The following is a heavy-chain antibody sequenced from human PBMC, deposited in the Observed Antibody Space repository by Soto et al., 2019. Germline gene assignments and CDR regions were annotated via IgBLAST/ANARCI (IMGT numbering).Heavy chain of an antibody. Sequence: ASVKVSCKASGYTFTSYAMHWVRQAPGQRLEWMGWINAGNGNTKYSQKFQGRVTITRDTSASTAYMELSSLRSEDTAVYYCARVTMVRGVISSYYYYMDVWGKGTTVTVSS. CDR3: ARVTMVRGVISSYYYYMDV. CDR2: INAGNGNT. D-gene: IGHD3-10*01. J-gene: IGHJ6*03. V-gene: IGHV1-3*01. CDR1: GYTFTSYA.